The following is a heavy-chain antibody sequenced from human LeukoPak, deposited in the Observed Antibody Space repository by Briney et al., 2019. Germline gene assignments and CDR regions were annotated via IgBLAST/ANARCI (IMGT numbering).Heavy chain of an antibody. D-gene: IGHD2-2*01. V-gene: IGHV4-39*01. CDR2: IYYSGST. J-gene: IGHJ1*01. Sequence: KSSETLSLTCTVSGGSISSSSYYWGWIRQPPGKGLEWFGRIYYSGSTYYNPSLKSRVTIAVDTSKNQFSLKLSSVTAADTAVYYCASRGYCSSTSCDEPAEYFQHWGQGTLVTVSS. CDR3: ASRGYCSSTSCDEPAEYFQH. CDR1: GGSISSSSYY.